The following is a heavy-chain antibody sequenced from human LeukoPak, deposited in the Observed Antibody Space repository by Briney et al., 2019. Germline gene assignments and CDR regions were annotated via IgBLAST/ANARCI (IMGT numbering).Heavy chain of an antibody. CDR2: ISYDGSNK. V-gene: IGHV3-30*18. Sequence: PGGSLRLSYAASGFTFSSYGMHWVRQAPGKGLEWVAVISYDGSNKYYADSVKGRFTISRDNSKNTLYLQMNSLRAEDTAMYYCAKLVVPAAIDYWGQGTLVTVSS. D-gene: IGHD2-2*01. CDR1: GFTFSSYG. J-gene: IGHJ4*02. CDR3: AKLVVPAAIDY.